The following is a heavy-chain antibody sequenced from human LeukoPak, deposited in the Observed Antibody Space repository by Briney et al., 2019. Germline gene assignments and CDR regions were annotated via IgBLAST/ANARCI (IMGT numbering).Heavy chain of an antibody. J-gene: IGHJ6*03. CDR1: GYIFIDYE. CDR3: ARGRYMGV. CDR2: MNPKSGDT. Sequence: ASVKVSCKASGYIFIDYEINWVRQAPGQGLEWMGWMNPKSGDTGYEQKFQGRVTITRDSSISTVYMELSSLGSEDTALYYCARGRYMGVWGKGTMVTVSS. V-gene: IGHV1-8*02.